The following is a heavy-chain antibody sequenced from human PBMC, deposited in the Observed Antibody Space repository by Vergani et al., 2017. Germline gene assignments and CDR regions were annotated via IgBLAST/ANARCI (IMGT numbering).Heavy chain of an antibody. D-gene: IGHD5-24*01. CDR2: IIPIFGTA. J-gene: IGHJ5*02. V-gene: IGHV1-69*12. Sequence: QVQLVQSGAEVKKPGSSVKVSCKASGGTFSSYAISWVRQAPGQGLEWMGGIIPIFGTANYAQKFQGRVTITADESTSTAYMALSSLRSEDTAVYYCASGRDGYNYYLGWFDPWSQGTLVTVSS. CDR3: ASGRDGYNYYLGWFDP. CDR1: GGTFSSYA.